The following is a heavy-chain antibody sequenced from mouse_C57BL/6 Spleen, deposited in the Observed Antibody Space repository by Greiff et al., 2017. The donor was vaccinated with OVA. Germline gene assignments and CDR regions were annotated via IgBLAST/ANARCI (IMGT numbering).Heavy chain of an antibody. V-gene: IGHV1-53*01. J-gene: IGHJ3*01. CDR1: GYTFTSYW. CDR3: AREGSYYDYDRAWFAY. Sequence: VQLQQSGTELVKPGASVKLSCKASGYTFTSYWMHWVKQRPGQGLEWIGNINPSNGGTNYNEKFKSKATLTVDKSSSTAYMQLSSLTSEDSAVYYCAREGSYYDYDRAWFAYWGQGTLVTVSA. D-gene: IGHD2-4*01. CDR2: INPSNGGT.